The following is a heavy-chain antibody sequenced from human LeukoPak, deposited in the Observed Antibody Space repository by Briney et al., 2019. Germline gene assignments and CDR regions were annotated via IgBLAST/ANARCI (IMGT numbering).Heavy chain of an antibody. Sequence: GGSLRLSCAASGFTFSSYAMSWVRQAPGKGLEWVSAISGSGGSTYYADSVKGRFTISRDNSKNTLYLQMNSLKAKDTGVYYCTTDYGFGRHWGQGILVIVSS. D-gene: IGHD1-26*01. CDR3: TTDYGFGRH. CDR2: ISGSGGST. CDR1: GFTFSSYA. J-gene: IGHJ4*02. V-gene: IGHV3-23*01.